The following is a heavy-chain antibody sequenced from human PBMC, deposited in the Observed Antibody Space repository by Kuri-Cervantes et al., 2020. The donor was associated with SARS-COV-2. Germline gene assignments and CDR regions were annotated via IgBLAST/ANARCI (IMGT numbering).Heavy chain of an antibody. CDR1: GYTFTSYG. D-gene: IGHD3-3*01. V-gene: IGHV1-69*04. CDR3: ARDPHNYGFWSGYYNPGLGYMDV. J-gene: IGHJ6*03. CDR2: IIPILGIA. Sequence: SVKVSCKASGYTFTSYGISWVRQAPGQGLEWMGRIIPILGIANYAQKFQGRVTITADKSTSTAYMELSSLRSEDTAVYYCARDPHNYGFWSGYYNPGLGYMDVWGKGTTVTVSS.